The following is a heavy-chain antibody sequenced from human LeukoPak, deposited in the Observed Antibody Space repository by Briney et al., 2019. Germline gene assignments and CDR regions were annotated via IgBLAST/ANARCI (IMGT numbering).Heavy chain of an antibody. CDR1: GLTLSTYE. D-gene: IGHD1-14*01. CDR2: IGRYGVTT. V-gene: IGHV3-48*03. Sequence: PGGSRRPAGAPAGLTLSTYETNWDRQAQGKGLEWVAYIGRYGVTTYYADSVKVRFTISGDNAKNSLNLQMNSLRAEDTAVYYCATLSDRNFYYSYGLDVWGQGTTVTVS. J-gene: IGHJ6*02. CDR3: ATLSDRNFYYSYGLDV.